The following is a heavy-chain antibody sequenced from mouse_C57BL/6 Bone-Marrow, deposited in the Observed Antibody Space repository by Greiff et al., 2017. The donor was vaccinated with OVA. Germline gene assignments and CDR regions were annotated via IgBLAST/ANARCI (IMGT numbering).Heavy chain of an antibody. D-gene: IGHD4-1*01. V-gene: IGHV5-4*03. CDR2: ISDDGSYT. Sequence: EVKLLESGGGLVKPGGSLKLSCAASGFTFSSYAMSWVRQTPEKRLEWVATISDDGSYTYYPDNVKGRVTISRDNAKNNLYLQLSHLKSEDTAMYYCASEDWGDYWGQGTTVTVSS. J-gene: IGHJ2*01. CDR3: ASEDWGDY. CDR1: GFTFSSYA.